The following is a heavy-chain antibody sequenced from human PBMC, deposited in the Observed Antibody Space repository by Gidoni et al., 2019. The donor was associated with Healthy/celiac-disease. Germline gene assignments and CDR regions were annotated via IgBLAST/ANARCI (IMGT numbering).Heavy chain of an antibody. V-gene: IGHV4-34*01. J-gene: IGHJ4*02. D-gene: IGHD4-17*01. Sequence: QVQLQQWGAGLLKPSETLSLTCAVYGGSFSGYYWSWIRQPPGKGLEWIGEINHSGSTNYNPSLKSRVTISVDTSKNQFSLKLSSVTAADTAVYYCARAMTTVTKGAFDYWGQGTLVTVSS. CDR3: ARAMTTVTKGAFDY. CDR1: GGSFSGYY. CDR2: INHSGST.